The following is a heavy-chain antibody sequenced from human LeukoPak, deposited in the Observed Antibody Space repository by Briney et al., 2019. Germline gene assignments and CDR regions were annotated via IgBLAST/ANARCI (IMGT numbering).Heavy chain of an antibody. CDR2: ITGDGSTT. Sequence: GGSLRLSCAASGFTFSNYWMHWVRQASGKGLVWVSHITGDGSTTSYADSVKGRFTISRDNAKNTLYLQMNSLSAEDTAVYYCARAAYSSGWYDYWGQGTLVTVSS. J-gene: IGHJ4*02. V-gene: IGHV3-74*01. CDR3: ARAAYSSGWYDY. CDR1: GFTFSNYW. D-gene: IGHD6-19*01.